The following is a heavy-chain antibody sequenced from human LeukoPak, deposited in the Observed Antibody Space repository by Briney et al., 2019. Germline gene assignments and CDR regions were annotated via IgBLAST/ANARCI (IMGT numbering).Heavy chain of an antibody. CDR3: ARISDSRVDTAMVTHDY. Sequence: ASVKVPCKASGGTFSSYAISWVRQAPGEGLEWMGGIIPIFGSANYAQKFQGRVTITADKSTSTAYMELSSLRSEDTAVYYCARISDSRVDTAMVTHDYWGQGTLVTVSS. CDR2: IIPIFGSA. CDR1: GGTFSSYA. V-gene: IGHV1-69*06. J-gene: IGHJ4*02. D-gene: IGHD5-18*01.